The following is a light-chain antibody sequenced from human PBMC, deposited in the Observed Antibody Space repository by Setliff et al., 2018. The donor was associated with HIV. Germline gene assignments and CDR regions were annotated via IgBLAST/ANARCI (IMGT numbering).Light chain of an antibody. CDR2: GAT. V-gene: IGKV1-12*01. CDR1: QGISSW. Sequence: DIQMTQSPSSVSASIGDRVSITCRASQGISSWLAWHQQKPGKAPNLLIYGATNLHSGVPPRFSGSESGTDFTLTISSLQPGDSATYYCQHANNYPITFGQGTRLEIK. CDR3: QHANNYPIT. J-gene: IGKJ5*01.